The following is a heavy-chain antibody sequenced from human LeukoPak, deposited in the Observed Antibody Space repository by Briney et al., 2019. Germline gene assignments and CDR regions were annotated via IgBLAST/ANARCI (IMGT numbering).Heavy chain of an antibody. Sequence: SETLTLTCAASGGSFSGYYWSWIRQPPGKGLEWLGEINHSGSTNYNPSLKSRVTISVDTSKNQFSLQLSSVTAADTAVYYCAREKAAAGMYYGMDVWGQGTTVTVSS. CDR3: AREKAAAGMYYGMDV. CDR1: GGSFSGYY. V-gene: IGHV4-34*01. D-gene: IGHD6-13*01. J-gene: IGHJ6*02. CDR2: INHSGST.